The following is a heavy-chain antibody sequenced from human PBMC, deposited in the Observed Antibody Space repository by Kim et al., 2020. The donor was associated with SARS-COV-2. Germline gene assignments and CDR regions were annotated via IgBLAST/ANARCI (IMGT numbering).Heavy chain of an antibody. V-gene: IGHV3-9*01. CDR3: AKSDSSGYYYSNPDY. CDR2: ISWNSGSI. CDR1: GFTFGDYA. D-gene: IGHD3-22*01. J-gene: IGHJ4*02. Sequence: GGSLRLSCAASGFTFGDYAMHWVRQAPGKGLEWVSGISWNSGSIGYADSVKGRFTISRDNAKNSLYLQMNSLRAEDTALYYCAKSDSSGYYYSNPDYWGQGTLVTVSS.